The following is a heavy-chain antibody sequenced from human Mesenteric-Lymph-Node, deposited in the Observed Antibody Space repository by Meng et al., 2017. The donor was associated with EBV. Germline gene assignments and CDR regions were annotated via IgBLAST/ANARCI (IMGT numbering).Heavy chain of an antibody. Sequence: QITLKESGPTLVKPTQTPTLTCPFSGFSLNTRGVAVGWIRQPPGKALEWLALIYWDNDKRYSASLKNRLTIAKDTSKNHVVLTMTNMDPVDTATYYCAYRDRSCGSGACPFDYWGQGTLVTVSS. CDR3: AYRDRSCGSGACPFDY. CDR1: GFSLNTRGVA. J-gene: IGHJ4*02. D-gene: IGHD2-21*02. CDR2: IYWDNDK. V-gene: IGHV2-5*02.